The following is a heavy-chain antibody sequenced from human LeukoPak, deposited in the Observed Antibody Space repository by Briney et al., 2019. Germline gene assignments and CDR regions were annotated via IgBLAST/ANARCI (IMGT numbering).Heavy chain of an antibody. CDR1: GFTFSSYG. J-gene: IGHJ5*02. Sequence: GGSLRLSCAASGFTFSSYGMHWVRQAPGKGLEWVAVIWYDGSNKYYADSVKGRFTISRDNSKNTLYLQMNSLRAEDTAVYYCARDSYCSSTSCYNGGFDPWGQGTLVTVSS. V-gene: IGHV3-33*01. CDR2: IWYDGSNK. CDR3: ARDSYCSSTSCYNGGFDP. D-gene: IGHD2-2*01.